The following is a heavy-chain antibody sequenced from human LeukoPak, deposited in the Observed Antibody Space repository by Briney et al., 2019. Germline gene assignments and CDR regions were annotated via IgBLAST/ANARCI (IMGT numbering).Heavy chain of an antibody. CDR3: VRDKVDNAYTGSLFDY. J-gene: IGHJ4*02. CDR2: IKPDGSEK. Sequence: GGSLRLSCGTSGFAFSSYWMSWVRQAPGKGLEWVAIIKPDGSEKHYVDSVKGRFTISRENAKNSVYLQMNSLRAEDTAVYYCVRDKVDNAYTGSLFDYWGQGTLVTVSS. CDR1: GFAFSSYW. D-gene: IGHD5-24*01. V-gene: IGHV3-7*01.